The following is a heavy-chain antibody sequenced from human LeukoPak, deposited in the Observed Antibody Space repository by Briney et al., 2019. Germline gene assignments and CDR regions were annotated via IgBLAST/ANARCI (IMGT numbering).Heavy chain of an antibody. J-gene: IGHJ5*02. D-gene: IGHD3-3*01. CDR3: ARGTIFGVAANWVDP. Sequence: PSETLSLTCAISGGSISGYYWTWIRQPPGKGLEWIGYIYYSGSTNYNPSLKSRVIILVDTSKNQFSLKLSSVTAADTAVYYCARGTIFGVAANWVDPWGQGTLVTVSS. CDR1: GGSISGYY. CDR2: IYYSGST. V-gene: IGHV4-59*01.